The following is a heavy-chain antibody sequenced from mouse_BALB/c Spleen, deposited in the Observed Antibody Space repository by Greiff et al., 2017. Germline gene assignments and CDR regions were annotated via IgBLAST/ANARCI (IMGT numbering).Heavy chain of an antibody. CDR2: ISNGGGST. CDR1: GFTFSSYT. J-gene: IGHJ4*01. Sequence: EVKLVESGGGLVQPGGSLKLSCAASGFTFSSYTMSWVRQTPEKRLEWVAYISNGGGSTYYPDTVKGRFTISRDNAKNTLYLQMSSLKSEDTAMYYCARRSYAMDYWGQGTSVTVSS. CDR3: ARRSYAMDY. V-gene: IGHV5-12-2*01.